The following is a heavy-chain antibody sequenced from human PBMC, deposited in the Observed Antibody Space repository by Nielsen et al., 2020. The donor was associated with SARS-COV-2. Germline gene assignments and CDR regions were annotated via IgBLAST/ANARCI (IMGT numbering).Heavy chain of an antibody. CDR3: ARDDTVTMYYYSYYGMDV. CDR1: GFTVSSNY. CDR2: IYSGGST. D-gene: IGHD4-17*01. Sequence: GESLKISCAASGFTVSSNYMSWVRQAPGKGLEWVSVIYSGGSTYYADSVKGRFTISRHNSKNTLYLQMNSLRAEDTAVYYCARDDTVTMYYYSYYGMDVWGQGTTVTVSS. J-gene: IGHJ6*02. V-gene: IGHV3-53*04.